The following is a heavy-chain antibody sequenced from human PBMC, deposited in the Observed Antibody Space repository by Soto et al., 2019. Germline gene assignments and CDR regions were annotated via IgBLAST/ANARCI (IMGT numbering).Heavy chain of an antibody. CDR3: GEDNRDSSSWYYFDY. V-gene: IGHV3-23*01. CDR2: ISGSGGST. CDR1: GFSFSSYA. D-gene: IGHD6-13*01. Sequence: GGSLRLSCAASGFSFSSYAMSWVRQAPGKGLEWVSAISGSGGSTYYADSMKGRFTITRNNSKNTLYLLKNSRRAEDAAVYYCGEDNRDSSSWYYFDYWGQGTLVTVSS. J-gene: IGHJ4*02.